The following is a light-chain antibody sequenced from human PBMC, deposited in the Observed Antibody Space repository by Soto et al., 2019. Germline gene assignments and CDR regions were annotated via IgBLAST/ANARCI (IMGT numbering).Light chain of an antibody. CDR2: GDI. Sequence: QAVVTQPPSVSGAPGQRVTISCTGNNSNIGAGYDVHWYQQLPATAPKLAIYGDINRPSGVPDRFAGSRSGTSASLAITGLQAEDEADYYCQSYDSSLSASVFGGGTQLTVL. CDR3: QSYDSSLSASV. J-gene: IGLJ2*01. CDR1: NSNIGAGYD. V-gene: IGLV1-40*01.